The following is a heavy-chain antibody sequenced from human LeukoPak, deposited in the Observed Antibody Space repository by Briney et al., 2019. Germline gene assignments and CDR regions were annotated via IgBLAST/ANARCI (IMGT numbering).Heavy chain of an antibody. CDR3: ARAASSWDLFDY. CDR1: GSTFSSYG. J-gene: IGHJ4*02. D-gene: IGHD1-26*01. CDR2: IWYDGSNK. V-gene: IGHV3-33*01. Sequence: PGGSLRLSCAASGSTFSSYGMHWVRQAPGKGLEWVAVIWYDGSNKYYADSVKGRFTISRDNSKNTLYLQMNSLRAEDTAVYYCARAASSWDLFDYWGQGTLVTVSS.